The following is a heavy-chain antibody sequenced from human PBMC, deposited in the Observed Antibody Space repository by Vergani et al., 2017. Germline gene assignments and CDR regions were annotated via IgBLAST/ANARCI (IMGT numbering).Heavy chain of an antibody. J-gene: IGHJ4*02. D-gene: IGHD3-3*01. Sequence: EVQLVESGGDLVKPGGSLRLSCEASGLTFSNALMTWVRQAPGKGLEWVGRINSKGDGGTADYAAPVQGRFIISRDDSKHTLYLQMNNLKTEDTAVYYCVAYXFWSGPVPFWGNYWGQGTLVTVSS. CDR1: GLTFSNAL. CDR2: INSKGDGGTA. CDR3: VAYXFWSGPVPFWGNY. V-gene: IGHV3-15*01.